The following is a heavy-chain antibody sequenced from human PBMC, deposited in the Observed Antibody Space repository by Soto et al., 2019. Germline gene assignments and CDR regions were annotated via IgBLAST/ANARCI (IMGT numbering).Heavy chain of an antibody. CDR1: GGSFSGYY. J-gene: IGHJ4*02. CDR3: ARDVGHRYCSGGSCYYFDY. Sequence: SETLSLTCAVYGGSFSGYYWSWIRQPPGKGLEWIGEINHSGSTNYNPSLKSRVTISVDTSKNQFSLKLSSVTAADTAVYYCARDVGHRYCSGGSCYYFDYWGQGTLVTVSS. CDR2: INHSGST. D-gene: IGHD2-15*01. V-gene: IGHV4-34*01.